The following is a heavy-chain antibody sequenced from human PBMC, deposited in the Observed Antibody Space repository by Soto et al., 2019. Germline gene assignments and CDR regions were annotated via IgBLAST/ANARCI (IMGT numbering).Heavy chain of an antibody. V-gene: IGHV1-58*01. CDR2: IVVGSGNT. Sequence: AVKVSCKASGFTFTSSAVQWVRQARGQRLEWIGWIVVGSGNTNYAQKFQERVTITRDMSTSTAYMELSSLRSEDTAVYYCAAGATAMAPDYWGQGTLVTVSS. D-gene: IGHD5-18*01. J-gene: IGHJ4*02. CDR3: AAGATAMAPDY. CDR1: GFTFTSSA.